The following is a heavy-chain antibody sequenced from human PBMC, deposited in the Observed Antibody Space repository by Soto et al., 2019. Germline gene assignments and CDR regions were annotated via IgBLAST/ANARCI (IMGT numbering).Heavy chain of an antibody. J-gene: IGHJ4*02. Sequence: GASVKVSCKASGYTFTSYGISWVRQAPGQGLEWMGRISAYNGNTNYAQKLQGRVTMTTDTSTSTAYMELRSLRSDDTAVYYCARDRLLLFYLLSFCYYASCRYNPFDCWGPGTLVTSPQ. D-gene: IGHD3-22*01. CDR1: GYTFTSYG. CDR3: ARDRLLLFYLLSFCYYASCRYNPFDC. CDR2: ISAYNGNT. V-gene: IGHV1-18*01.